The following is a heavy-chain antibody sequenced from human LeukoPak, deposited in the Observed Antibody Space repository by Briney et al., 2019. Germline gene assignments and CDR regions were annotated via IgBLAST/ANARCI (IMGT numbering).Heavy chain of an antibody. J-gene: IGHJ4*02. CDR3: ARDRDYYDSSCFDY. Sequence: ASVKVSCKASGYTITNNYMHWVRQAPGQGLEWMGWINPNSGGTNYAQKFQGRVTMTRDTSISTAYMELSRLRSDDTAVYYCARDRDYYDSSCFDYWGQGTLVTVSS. CDR1: GYTITNNY. D-gene: IGHD3-22*01. V-gene: IGHV1-2*02. CDR2: INPNSGGT.